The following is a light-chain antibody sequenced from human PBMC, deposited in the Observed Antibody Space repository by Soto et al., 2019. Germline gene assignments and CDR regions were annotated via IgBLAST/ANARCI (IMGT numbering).Light chain of an antibody. J-gene: IGLJ2*01. CDR3: ASKAGSSRHVV. CDR1: RSDIGDSNY. Sequence: QSALTQPPSASRSPGQSVTISCTGSRSDIGDSNYVSWYQQHPRKAPKLIISEVINRPSGVPDRFSASKSGNTASLTISGLQAEDEADYYCASKAGSSRHVVFGGGTKLNVL. V-gene: IGLV2-8*01. CDR2: EVI.